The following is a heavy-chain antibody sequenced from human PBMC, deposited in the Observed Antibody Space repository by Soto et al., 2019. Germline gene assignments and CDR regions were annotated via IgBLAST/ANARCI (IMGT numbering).Heavy chain of an antibody. J-gene: IGHJ6*01. D-gene: IGHD4-17*01. CDR3: ARFDSSVDYCARMDV. V-gene: IGHV3-30-3*01. CDR2: ISYDGSNK. CDR1: GLTFSKYA. Sequence: PGGYLRLSCAASGLTFSKYAMHWVRQPPGQGQEWVAVISYDGSNKYYADTVKVRFTISRDNYKNTLYLQMNSLRTEVTAVFYCARFDSSVDYCARMDVWRRGTTV.